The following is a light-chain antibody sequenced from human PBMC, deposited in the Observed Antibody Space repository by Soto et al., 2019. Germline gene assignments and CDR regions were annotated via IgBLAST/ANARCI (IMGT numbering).Light chain of an antibody. V-gene: IGLV2-14*01. Sequence: QSALTQPASVSGSPGQSITISCTGTSSDVTGYNSVSWYQQHPGKAPKLMIYDVNNRPSGVSDRFSGSKSGNTASLTISGLQAEDEADYYCFSYRSSTPRVFGGGTKLTVL. CDR3: FSYRSSTPRV. CDR1: SSDVTGYNS. J-gene: IGLJ2*01. CDR2: DVN.